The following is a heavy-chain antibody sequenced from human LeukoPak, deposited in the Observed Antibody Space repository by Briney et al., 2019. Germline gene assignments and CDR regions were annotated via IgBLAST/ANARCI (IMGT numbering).Heavy chain of an antibody. J-gene: IGHJ4*02. CDR2: ISSSSSYI. D-gene: IGHD6-13*01. CDR3: ARVLSAGQFDY. Sequence: GGSLRLSCAASGFTFSSYSMNWVRQAPGKGLEWVSSISSSSSYIYYADSVKGRFTISRDNAKNSLYLQMNSLRAGDTAVYYCARVLSAGQFDYWGQGTLVTVSS. V-gene: IGHV3-21*01. CDR1: GFTFSSYS.